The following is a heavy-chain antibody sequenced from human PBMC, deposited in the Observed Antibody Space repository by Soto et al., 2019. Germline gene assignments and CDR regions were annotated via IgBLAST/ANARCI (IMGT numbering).Heavy chain of an antibody. CDR2: TWYDGSTT. Sequence: QVHLVESGGGVVQPGTSLRLSCAASGFSFSNYGMHWVRQAPGRGLEWVAVTWYDGSTTYYADSVRGRFTVSRDNPKNQLYLQMDSLRDEETAVYFCVRDSEWELTNGFEAWAQGTTVTVSS. CDR1: GFSFSNYG. V-gene: IGHV3-33*01. D-gene: IGHD1-7*01. CDR3: VRDSEWELTNGFEA. J-gene: IGHJ3*01.